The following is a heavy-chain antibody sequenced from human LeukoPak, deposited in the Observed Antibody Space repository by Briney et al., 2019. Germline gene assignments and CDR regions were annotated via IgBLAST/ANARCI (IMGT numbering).Heavy chain of an antibody. J-gene: IGHJ6*02. CDR1: GGSISSGVYY. V-gene: IGHV4-31*03. CDR3: ASTSTVTRYYYGMDV. CDR2: IYYSGST. D-gene: IGHD4-17*01. Sequence: PSQTLSLTCTVSGGSISSGVYYWSWIRQHPGKGLEWIGYIYYSGSTYYNPSLKSRVTISVDTSKNQFSLKLSSVTAADTAVYYCASTSTVTRYYYGMDVWGQGTTVTDSS.